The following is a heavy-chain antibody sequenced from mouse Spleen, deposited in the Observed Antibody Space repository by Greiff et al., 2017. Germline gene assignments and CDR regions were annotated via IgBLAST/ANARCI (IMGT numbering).Heavy chain of an antibody. CDR3: ARTPPVLLRYFDY. J-gene: IGHJ2*01. D-gene: IGHD1-1*01. Sequence: QVQLQQPGAELVKPGASVKLSCKASGYTFTSYWMHWVKQRPGQGLEWIGMIHPNSGSTNYNEKFKSKATLTVDKSSSTAYMQLSSLTSEDSAVYYCARTPPVLLRYFDYWGQGTTLTVSS. CDR1: GYTFTSYW. CDR2: IHPNSGST. V-gene: IGHV1-64*01.